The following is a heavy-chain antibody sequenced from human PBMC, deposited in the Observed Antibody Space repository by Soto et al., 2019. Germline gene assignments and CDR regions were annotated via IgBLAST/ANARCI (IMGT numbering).Heavy chain of an antibody. J-gene: IGHJ4*02. CDR1: GFTLNNYC. D-gene: IGHD3-16*01. CDR2: FNSDGSST. Sequence: GSLRLSCAASGFTLNNYCMHWVRQAPGKGLVWVSRFNSDGSSTTYADSVKGRFTISRDNAKNTLYLQMNSLRAEDTAVYYCAREGGSASLDYWGQGTVVTVSS. CDR3: AREGGSASLDY. V-gene: IGHV3-74*01.